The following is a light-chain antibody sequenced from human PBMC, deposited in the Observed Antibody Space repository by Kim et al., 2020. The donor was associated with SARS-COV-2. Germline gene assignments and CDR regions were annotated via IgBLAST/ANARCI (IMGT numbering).Light chain of an antibody. V-gene: IGKV1-5*03. CDR1: QNINNW. J-gene: IGKJ1*01. CDR3: QEYNSYLWT. CDR2: KTS. Sequence: DIQMTQSPSTLSASVGDRVNITCRASQNINNWLAWYQQKPGKAPNLLIHKTSTLQSGVPARFSGSGSGTEFTLTISSLQPDDFATYYCQEYNSYLWTFGQGTKVDIK.